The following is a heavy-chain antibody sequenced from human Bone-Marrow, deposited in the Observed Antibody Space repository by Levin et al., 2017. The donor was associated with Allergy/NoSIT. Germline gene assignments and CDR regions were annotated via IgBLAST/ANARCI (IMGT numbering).Heavy chain of an antibody. CDR2: IKQDESEK. CDR3: ARDVSGNLDY. D-gene: IGHD1-26*01. Sequence: GGSLRLSCAASGFIFSNYWMSWVRQAPGKGLEWVANIKQDESEKHYVDSVKGRFTISRDNAKNSLYLQMNSLRAEDTAVYYCARDVSGNLDYWGQGILVTVSS. J-gene: IGHJ4*02. CDR1: GFIFSNYW. V-gene: IGHV3-7*01.